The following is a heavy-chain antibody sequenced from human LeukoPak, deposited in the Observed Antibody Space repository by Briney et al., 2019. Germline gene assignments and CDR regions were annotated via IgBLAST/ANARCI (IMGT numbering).Heavy chain of an antibody. CDR2: LFYSGNT. CDR3: ARQSYDILTGSDAFDI. V-gene: IGHV4-59*12. Sequence: SETLSLTCTVSGGSISTYYWSWIRQPPGKGLEWIGHLFYSGNTKYNPSLKSRVTISVDTSKNQFSLKLSSVTAADTAVYYCARQSYDILTGSDAFDIWGQGTMVTVSS. J-gene: IGHJ3*02. CDR1: GGSISTYY. D-gene: IGHD3-9*01.